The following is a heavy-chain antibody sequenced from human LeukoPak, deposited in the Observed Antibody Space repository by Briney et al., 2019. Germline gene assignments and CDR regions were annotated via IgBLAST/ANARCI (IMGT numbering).Heavy chain of an antibody. V-gene: IGHV1-46*01. J-gene: IGHJ6*03. CDR2: VNPSGGST. D-gene: IGHD6-13*01. Sequence: ASVKVSCKASGYTFTGYYMHWVRQAPGQGLEWMGIVNPSGGSTAYAQKFQDRVTMTRDMSTSTVYMELSSLRSEDTAVYYCARDSAIVIQQLTPHYYMDVWGKGTTVTVSS. CDR1: GYTFTGYY. CDR3: ARDSAIVIQQLTPHYYMDV.